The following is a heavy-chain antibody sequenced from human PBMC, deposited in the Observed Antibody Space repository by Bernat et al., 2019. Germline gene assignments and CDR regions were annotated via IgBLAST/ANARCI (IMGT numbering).Heavy chain of an antibody. J-gene: IGHJ4*02. CDR1: GYSIRSGDHY. D-gene: IGHD5-18*01. Sequence: QVQLQESGPRLVKPSQTLSLTCTVSGYSIRSGDHYWSWIRLPPGKGRELLGHISYSGTTYYNPSLNSRVSLSVDTSTNQFSLKPNSVTAADTAVYYCARGRGFGYGVDYWGQGTQVTVSS. CDR2: ISYSGTT. CDR3: ARGRGFGYGVDY. V-gene: IGHV4-30-4*01.